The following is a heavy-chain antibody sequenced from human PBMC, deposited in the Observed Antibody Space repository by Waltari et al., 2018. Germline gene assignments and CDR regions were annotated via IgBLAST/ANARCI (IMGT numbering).Heavy chain of an antibody. J-gene: IGHJ4*02. CDR3: AKSLSGSYSLFDY. CDR2: ISWNSGTI. Sequence: EVQLVESGGGLVQPGRYLRLSCAASGFPFDDYALNWVRQAPGKGLEWVSGISWNSGTIGYADSVKGRFTISRDNAKNSLYLQMNSLRAEDTALYYCAKSLSGSYSLFDYWGQGTLVTVSS. CDR1: GFPFDDYA. V-gene: IGHV3-9*01. D-gene: IGHD1-26*01.